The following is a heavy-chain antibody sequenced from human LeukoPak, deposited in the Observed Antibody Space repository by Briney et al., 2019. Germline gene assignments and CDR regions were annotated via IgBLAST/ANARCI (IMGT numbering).Heavy chain of an antibody. V-gene: IGHV4-30-2*01. CDR1: GGSISSGGYY. D-gene: IGHD3-10*01. Sequence: SSETLSLTCTVSGGSISSGGYYWSWIRQPPGKGLEWIGYIYHSGSTYYNPSLKSRVTISVDRSKNQFSLKLTSVTAADTAVYYCARVSGVRYYPGSGSYYNSPFDYWGQGTLVTVSS. CDR2: IYHSGST. J-gene: IGHJ4*02. CDR3: ARVSGVRYYPGSGSYYNSPFDY.